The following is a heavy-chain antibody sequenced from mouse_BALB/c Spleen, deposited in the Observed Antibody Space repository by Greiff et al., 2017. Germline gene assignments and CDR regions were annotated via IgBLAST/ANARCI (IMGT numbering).Heavy chain of an antibody. D-gene: IGHD2-14*01. CDR1: GFSLTSYG. J-gene: IGHJ3*01. Sequence: VNVVESGPGLVAPSQSLSITCTVSGFSLTSYGVHWVRQPPGKGLEWLGVIWAGGSTNYNSALMSRLSISKDNSKSQVFLKMNSLQTDDTAMYYCARVDYRYAWFAYWGQGTLVTVSA. V-gene: IGHV2-9*02. CDR3: ARVDYRYAWFAY. CDR2: IWAGGST.